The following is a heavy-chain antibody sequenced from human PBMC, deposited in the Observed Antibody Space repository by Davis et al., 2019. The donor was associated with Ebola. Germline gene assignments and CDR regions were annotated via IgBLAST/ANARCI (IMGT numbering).Heavy chain of an antibody. D-gene: IGHD6-13*01. V-gene: IGHV3-48*03. CDR1: GFTFSSYE. J-gene: IGHJ5*02. CDR2: ISSDITTI. CDR3: ARAPIAGAGTRWGTRWFDP. Sequence: GESLKISCAASGFTFSSYEMNWVRQAPGKGLEWVSYISSDITTIYYTDSVKGRFTISRDNSKNMVYLQMNSLRAEDTAVYYCARAPIAGAGTRWGTRWFDPWGQGTLVTVSS.